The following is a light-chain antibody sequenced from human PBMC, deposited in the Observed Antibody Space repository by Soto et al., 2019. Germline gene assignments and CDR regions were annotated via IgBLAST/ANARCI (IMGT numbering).Light chain of an antibody. J-gene: IGKJ1*01. CDR2: GAS. V-gene: IGKV3-20*01. CDR3: QQYISSPLT. CDR1: QSVSNNY. Sequence: EIVLTQSPGTLSLSPGERATLSCRASQSVSNNYLAWYQQKPGQAPRLVIYGASSRATGIPDRFSASGSGTDSTLTISRLEPEDFAVYYCQQYISSPLTFGQGTKVDIK.